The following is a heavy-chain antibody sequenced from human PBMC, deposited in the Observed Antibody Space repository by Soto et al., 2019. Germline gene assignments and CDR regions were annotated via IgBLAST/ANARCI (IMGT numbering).Heavy chain of an antibody. Sequence: QVQLVESGGGVVQPGRSLRLSCAASGFTFSSYGMHWVRQAPGKGLEWVAVISYDGSNKYYADSVKGRFTISRDNSENTLYLQMNSLRAEDTAVYYCAKNIANYYYGSGSYGPYGMDVWGQGTTVTVSS. V-gene: IGHV3-30*18. CDR1: GFTFSSYG. CDR2: ISYDGSNK. CDR3: AKNIANYYYGSGSYGPYGMDV. D-gene: IGHD3-10*01. J-gene: IGHJ6*02.